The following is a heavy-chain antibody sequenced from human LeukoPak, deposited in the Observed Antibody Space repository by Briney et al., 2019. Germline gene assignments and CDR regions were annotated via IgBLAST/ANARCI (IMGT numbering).Heavy chain of an antibody. CDR2: ISAYNGNT. CDR1: GYTFTSYG. Sequence: ASVKVSCKASGYTFTSYGISWVRQAPGQGLEWMGWISAYNGNTNYAQKLQGRVTMTTDTSTSTAYMELRSLRSDDTAVYYCAKNLIRESSRLYFFDLWGQGTLVNGS. CDR3: AKNLIRESSRLYFFDL. D-gene: IGHD6-13*01. J-gene: IGHJ4*02. V-gene: IGHV1-18*01.